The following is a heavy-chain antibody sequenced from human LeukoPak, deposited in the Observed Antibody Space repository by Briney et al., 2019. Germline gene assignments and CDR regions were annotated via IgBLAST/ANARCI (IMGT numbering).Heavy chain of an antibody. CDR1: GGTFSSYA. J-gene: IGHJ3*02. CDR3: ARARGDGYNPDAFDI. Sequence: GASVKVSCKASGGTFSSYAISWVRQAPGQGLEWMGGIIPIFGTANYAQKFQGRVTMTADESTSTAYMELSSLRCDDTAVYYCARARGDGYNPDAFDIWGQGTMVTVSS. V-gene: IGHV1-69*01. CDR2: IIPIFGTA. D-gene: IGHD5-24*01.